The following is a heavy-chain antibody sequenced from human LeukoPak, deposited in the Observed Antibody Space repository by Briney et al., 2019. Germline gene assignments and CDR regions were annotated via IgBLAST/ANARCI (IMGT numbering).Heavy chain of an antibody. D-gene: IGHD3-16*02. CDR2: INHSGST. CDR1: GGSFSGYY. Sequence: PSETLSLTCAVYGGSFSGYYWSWIRQPPGKGLEWIGEINHSGSTNYNPSLKSRVTISVDTSKNQFSLKLSSVTAADTAVYYCAGDYDYVWGSYQYWGKGTLVTVSS. J-gene: IGHJ4*02. CDR3: AGDYDYVWGSYQY. V-gene: IGHV4-34*01.